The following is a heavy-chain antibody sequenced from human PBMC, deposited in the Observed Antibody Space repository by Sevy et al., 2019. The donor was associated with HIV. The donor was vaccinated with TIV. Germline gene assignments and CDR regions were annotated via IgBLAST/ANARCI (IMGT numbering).Heavy chain of an antibody. V-gene: IGHV3-11*01. CDR2: LSSSGSTI. CDR3: ARVWEGAARPFDY. D-gene: IGHD6-6*01. CDR1: GFTFSDYY. J-gene: IGHJ4*02. Sequence: GGSLRLTCAASGFTFSDYYMSWIRRAPGKGLEWVSYLSSSGSTIYYADSVKGRFTISRDNAKNSLYLQMNSLRAEDTAVYYCARVWEGAARPFDYWGQGTLVTVSS.